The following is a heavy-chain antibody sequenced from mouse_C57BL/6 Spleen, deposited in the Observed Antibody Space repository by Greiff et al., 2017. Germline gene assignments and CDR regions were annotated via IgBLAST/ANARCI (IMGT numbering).Heavy chain of an antibody. V-gene: IGHV5-17*01. CDR2: ISSGSSTI. J-gene: IGHJ3*01. Sequence: EVKLLESGGGLVKPGGSLKLSCAASGFTFSDYGMHWVRQTPEKGLEWVAYISSGSSTIYYADTVKGRFTIARDNAKNTLYLQMTRLRAEDTAMYSCERYWAPYWFAYWGQGTLVTVSA. CDR3: ERYWAPYWFAY. CDR1: GFTFSDYG. D-gene: IGHD4-1*01.